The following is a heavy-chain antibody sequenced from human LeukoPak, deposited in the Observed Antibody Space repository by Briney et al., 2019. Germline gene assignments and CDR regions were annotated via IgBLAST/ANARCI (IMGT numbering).Heavy chain of an antibody. CDR1: GDSVSSNSAT. J-gene: IGHJ3*02. Sequence: SQTLSLTCAISGDSVSSNSATWNWNRQSPSRGLEWLGRTYYRSKWYNDYAVSVKSRITVNPDTSKNHFSLQLNSVTPEDTAVYYCARDPAYTSGSTENAFDIWGQGTMVTVSS. CDR2: TYYRSKWYN. D-gene: IGHD6-19*01. CDR3: ARDPAYTSGSTENAFDI. V-gene: IGHV6-1*01.